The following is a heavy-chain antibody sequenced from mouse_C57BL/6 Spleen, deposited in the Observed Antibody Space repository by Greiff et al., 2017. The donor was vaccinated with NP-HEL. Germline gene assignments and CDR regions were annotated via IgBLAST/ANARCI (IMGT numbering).Heavy chain of an antibody. D-gene: IGHD1-1*01. CDR2: IHPNSGST. CDR3: AKEGGILLLDY. CDR1: GYTFTSYW. V-gene: IGHV1-64*01. J-gene: IGHJ2*01. Sequence: QVQLQQPGAELVKPGASVKLSCKASGYTFTSYWMHWVKQRPGQGLEWIGMIHPNSGSTNYNEKFKSKATLTVDKSSSTAYMQLSSLTSEDSAVYYCAKEGGILLLDYWGQGTTLTVSS.